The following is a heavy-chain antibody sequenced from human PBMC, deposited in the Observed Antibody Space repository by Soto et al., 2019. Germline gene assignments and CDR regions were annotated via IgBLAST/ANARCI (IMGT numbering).Heavy chain of an antibody. J-gene: IGHJ4*02. D-gene: IGHD1-20*01. CDR2: IRSKAYGGTT. Sequence: GGSLRLSCTASGFTFGDYAMSWFRQAPGKGLEWVGFIRSKAYGGTTEYAASVKGRFTISRDDSKSIAYLQMNSLKTEDTAVYYCAKAISGYNAPLDHWGQGTRVTVSS. CDR3: AKAISGYNAPLDH. CDR1: GFTFGDYA. V-gene: IGHV3-49*03.